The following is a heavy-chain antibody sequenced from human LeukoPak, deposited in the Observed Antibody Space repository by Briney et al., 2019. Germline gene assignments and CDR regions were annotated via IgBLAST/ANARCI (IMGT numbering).Heavy chain of an antibody. CDR1: GGSFSGYY. CDR2: INHSGST. J-gene: IGHJ4*02. V-gene: IGHV4-34*01. CDR3: ARRGDYLDF. Sequence: PSETLSLTCAVYGGSFSGYYWSWIRQPPGKGLEWIGEINHSGSTNYNPSLKSRVTISVDTSKNQFSLNLSSVAAADTAVYYCARRGDYLDFWGQGTLVTVSS.